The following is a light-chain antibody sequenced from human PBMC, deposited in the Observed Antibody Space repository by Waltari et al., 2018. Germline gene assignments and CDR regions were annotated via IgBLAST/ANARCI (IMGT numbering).Light chain of an antibody. V-gene: IGLV2-23*01. J-gene: IGLJ2*01. Sequence: QSALTQPASVSGSPGQTITISCSRTSRDVGSHKFVSWCKQHPGKVTKLMIYASSKRPSGVSDRFSGSNADNTASLTITGVQTEDEAGYYCCSYVGVITPFLVFGGGTKVTVL. CDR1: SRDVGSHKF. CDR3: CSYVGVITPFLV. CDR2: ASS.